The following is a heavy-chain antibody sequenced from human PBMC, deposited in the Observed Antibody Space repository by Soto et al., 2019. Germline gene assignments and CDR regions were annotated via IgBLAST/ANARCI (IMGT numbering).Heavy chain of an antibody. CDR1: GYTFTSYD. V-gene: IGHV1-8*01. CDR3: ASGDDYGGNSGY. Sequence: QVQLVQSGAEVKKPGASVKVSCKASGYTFTSYDINWVRQATGQGLEWMGWMNPNSGNTGYAQKFQGRVTMTRNTSISTSYLELSSLRSEDTAVYYCASGDDYGGNSGYWGQGTLVTVSS. J-gene: IGHJ4*02. D-gene: IGHD4-17*01. CDR2: MNPNSGNT.